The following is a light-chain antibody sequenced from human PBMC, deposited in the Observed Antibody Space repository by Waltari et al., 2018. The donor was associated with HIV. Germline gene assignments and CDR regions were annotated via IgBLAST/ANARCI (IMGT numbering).Light chain of an antibody. CDR2: EAS. Sequence: EIVLTQSPATLSLSPGERATLSCRASQSVNYYLVWYQQKPGQAPRLLIYEASKRATGIPARFSGSGSETEFTLTISSLQPDDFATYYCQQHNSFPSFGQGTKLEI. CDR3: QQHNSFPS. V-gene: IGKV3-11*01. CDR1: QSVNYY. J-gene: IGKJ2*01.